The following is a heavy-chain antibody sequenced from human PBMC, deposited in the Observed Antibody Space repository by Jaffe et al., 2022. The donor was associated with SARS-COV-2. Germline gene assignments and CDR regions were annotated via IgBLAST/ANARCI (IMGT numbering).Heavy chain of an antibody. Sequence: EVQLVESGGGLVKPGGSLRLSCAASGFTFSSYSMNWVRQAPGKGLEWVSSISSSSSYIYYADSVKGRFTISRDNAKNSLYLQMNSLRAEDTAVYYCASSLNYYDSSGYFSWGQGTLVTVSS. CDR3: ASSLNYYDSSGYFS. D-gene: IGHD3-22*01. J-gene: IGHJ4*02. CDR2: ISSSSSYI. CDR1: GFTFSSYS. V-gene: IGHV3-21*01.